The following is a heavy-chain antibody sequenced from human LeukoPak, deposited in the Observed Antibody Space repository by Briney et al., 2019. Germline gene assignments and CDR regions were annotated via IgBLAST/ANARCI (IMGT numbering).Heavy chain of an antibody. D-gene: IGHD6-13*01. Sequence: KPSETLSLTCTVSGGSISSGGYYWSWIRQHPGKGLEWIGYIYYSGSTYYNPSLKSRVTISVDTSKNQFSLKLSSVTAADTAVYYCARGKAAAAAYYFDYWGQGTLVTVSS. V-gene: IGHV4-31*03. J-gene: IGHJ4*02. CDR1: GGSISSGGYY. CDR3: ARGKAAAAAYYFDY. CDR2: IYYSGST.